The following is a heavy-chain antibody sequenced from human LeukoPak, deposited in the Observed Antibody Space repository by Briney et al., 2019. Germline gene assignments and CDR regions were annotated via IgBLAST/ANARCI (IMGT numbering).Heavy chain of an antibody. J-gene: IGHJ2*01. CDR1: GYTFINYG. CDR3: ARVSTNSRVGGYDPQWYFDL. D-gene: IGHD5-12*01. Sequence: GASVKVSCKASGYTFINYGFTWVRQAPGRGLEWMGWISGYNGNTNYLQKFRGRVTMTTDTSTNTVYMELRSLSSDDTAVYYCARVSTNSRVGGYDPQWYFDLCGRGTLVTVSS. V-gene: IGHV1-18*04. CDR2: ISGYNGNT.